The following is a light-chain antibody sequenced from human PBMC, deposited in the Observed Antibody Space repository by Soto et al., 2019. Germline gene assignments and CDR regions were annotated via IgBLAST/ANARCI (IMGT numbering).Light chain of an antibody. CDR1: QSVCSN. J-gene: IGKJ4*01. Sequence: IVLPQSPATLSVSPGDRATLSCRASQSVCSNLAWYQQKPGPAPSLLIYGASTRATGTPARFSGSGSGTEFTLTISSLQSEDFAVYYCQQYIRWPLTFGGGTKVEIK. V-gene: IGKV3-15*01. CDR3: QQYIRWPLT. CDR2: GAS.